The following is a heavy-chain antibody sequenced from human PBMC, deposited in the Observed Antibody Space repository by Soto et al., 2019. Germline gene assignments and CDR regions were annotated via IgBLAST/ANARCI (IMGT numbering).Heavy chain of an antibody. J-gene: IGHJ6*02. CDR2: MNPNSGNT. D-gene: IGHD1-20*01. CDR1: GYPFTSYD. Sequence: ASVKVSCKASGYPFTSYDINWVRQATGQGLEWMGRMNPNSGNTGYAQKFQGRVTMTRNTSISTAYMELSSLRSEDTAVYYCARGDNWNYYYYYGMDVWGQGTTVTVSS. V-gene: IGHV1-8*01. CDR3: ARGDNWNYYYYYGMDV.